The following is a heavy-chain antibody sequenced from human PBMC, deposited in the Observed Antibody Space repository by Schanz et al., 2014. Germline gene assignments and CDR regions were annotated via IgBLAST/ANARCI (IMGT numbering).Heavy chain of an antibody. V-gene: IGHV3-23*04. J-gene: IGHJ4*02. CDR1: GFTFSSYA. Sequence: EVQLVESGGGLVQPGGSLRLSCAASGFTFSSYAMSWVRQAPGKGLEWVSAISGSGGSTYYADSVKGRFTISRDSARNSLYLQMSSLRAEDTAVYYCARGTPFLCDYWGQGTLVTVSS. D-gene: IGHD3-16*01. CDR2: ISGSGGST. CDR3: ARGTPFLCDY.